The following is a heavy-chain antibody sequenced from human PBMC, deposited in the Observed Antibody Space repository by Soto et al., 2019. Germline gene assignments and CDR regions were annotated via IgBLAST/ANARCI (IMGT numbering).Heavy chain of an antibody. Sequence: VQLQESGPGLVKPSETLSLTCTVSGVSISNYYWSWMRQPPGKGVEWIGYIFYFGSTNYNPSLKSRITISVDTSKNHFSLKLSSVTAADTAVYYCARHSRDFDSLSPFDNWGQGNLVTISS. CDR3: ARHSRDFDSLSPFDN. CDR1: GVSISNYY. J-gene: IGHJ4*02. V-gene: IGHV4-59*08. CDR2: IFYFGST. D-gene: IGHD3-9*01.